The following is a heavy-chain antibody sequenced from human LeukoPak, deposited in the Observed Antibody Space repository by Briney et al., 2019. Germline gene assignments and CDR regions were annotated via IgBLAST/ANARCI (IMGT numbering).Heavy chain of an antibody. CDR2: IYYSGST. Sequence: PSETLSLTCPVSGGSISSYYWSWIRQPPGKGLQWIGYIYYSGSTEYNPSLKSRVTISIDPSNKQFSLNLSSVTAADTAVYYCARRCSGPTCYTDAYDIWAKGQWSPSLQ. CDR1: GGSISSYY. D-gene: IGHD2-2*02. CDR3: ARRCSGPTCYTDAYDI. J-gene: IGHJ3*02. V-gene: IGHV4-59*08.